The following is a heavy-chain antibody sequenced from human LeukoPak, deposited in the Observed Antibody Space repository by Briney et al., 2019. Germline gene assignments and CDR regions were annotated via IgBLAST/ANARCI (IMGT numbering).Heavy chain of an antibody. J-gene: IGHJ4*02. CDR1: GFTFSSYA. D-gene: IGHD3-3*01. Sequence: GGFLRLSCAASGFTFSSYAMSWVRQAPGKGLEWVSAISGSGGSTYYADSVKGRFTISRDNSKNTLYLQVNSLRAEDTAVYYCAADDYDFWSDPGFDYWGQGTLVTVSS. CDR2: ISGSGGST. CDR3: AADDYDFWSDPGFDY. V-gene: IGHV3-23*01.